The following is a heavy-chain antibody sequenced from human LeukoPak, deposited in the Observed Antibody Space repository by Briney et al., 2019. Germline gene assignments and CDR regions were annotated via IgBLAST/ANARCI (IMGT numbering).Heavy chain of an antibody. CDR3: ARSEYYSDY. J-gene: IGHJ4*02. CDR2: VYPGDSDT. Sequence: GEALKISCKASGYSFASYWIGWVRQMPGKGLEWMGIVYPGDSDTRYSPSFQGQVTISADKSISTAYLQWSSLKASDTAMYYCARSEYYSDYWGQGTLVTVSS. V-gene: IGHV5-51*01. CDR1: GYSFASYW.